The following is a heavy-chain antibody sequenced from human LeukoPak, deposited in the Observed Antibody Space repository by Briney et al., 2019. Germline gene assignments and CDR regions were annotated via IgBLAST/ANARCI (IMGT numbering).Heavy chain of an antibody. CDR2: IYYGGST. Sequence: SSDTLTLTCTVSGGSISRYYWRWIRHPPGKRLEWIGYIYYGGSTKYNPCLKSRVTISVDTSKNQFSLKLSSVTAADTAVYYCARGGIGAAGPVGYWGQGTLVTVSS. V-gene: IGHV4-59*07. D-gene: IGHD6-13*01. CDR3: ARGGIGAAGPVGY. CDR1: GGSISRYY. J-gene: IGHJ4*02.